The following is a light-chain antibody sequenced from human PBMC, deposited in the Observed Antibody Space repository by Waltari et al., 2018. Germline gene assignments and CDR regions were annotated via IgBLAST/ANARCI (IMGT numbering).Light chain of an antibody. Sequence: EIVLTQSPATLSLSPGERATLSCRATQSVSSYLAWYQQKPGQAPRLLIYDASNRATGIPARFSGSGSGTDFTLTISSLEPEDFEVYYCQQRSSWPPITFGQGTRLEI. CDR3: QQRSSWPPIT. J-gene: IGKJ5*01. CDR1: QSVSSY. V-gene: IGKV3-11*01. CDR2: DAS.